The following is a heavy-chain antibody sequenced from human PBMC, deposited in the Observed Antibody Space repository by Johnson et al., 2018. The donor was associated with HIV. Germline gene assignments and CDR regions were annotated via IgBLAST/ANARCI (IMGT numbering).Heavy chain of an antibody. Sequence: QVQLVASGGGLVKPGGYLRLSCAASRFIFSDYYMSWIRQARGRGLEWVSYFSSSGSSIYYADSVKGRFTISRDNDKNSLYLQMHSLRAEDTAVYYCAGGITMKPPTAFDIWGQVTVVTVS. CDR1: RFIFSDYY. D-gene: IGHD3-22*01. J-gene: IGHJ3*02. CDR2: FSSSGSSI. V-gene: IGHV3-11*04. CDR3: AGGITMKPPTAFDI.